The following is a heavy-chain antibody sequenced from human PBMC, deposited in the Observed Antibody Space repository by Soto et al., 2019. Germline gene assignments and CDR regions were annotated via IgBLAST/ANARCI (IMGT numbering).Heavy chain of an antibody. CDR3: ARDPLPPSNYPNDAFDI. D-gene: IGHD4-4*01. CDR2: IYYSGST. V-gene: IGHV4-31*03. J-gene: IGHJ3*02. Sequence: SETLSLTSTVSGGSISSGGYFWSWIRQHPGKGLEWIGYIYYSGSTYYNPSLKSRVTISVDTSKNQFSLKLSSVTAADTAVYYCARDPLPPSNYPNDAFDIWGQGTMVTVSS. CDR1: GGSISSGGYF.